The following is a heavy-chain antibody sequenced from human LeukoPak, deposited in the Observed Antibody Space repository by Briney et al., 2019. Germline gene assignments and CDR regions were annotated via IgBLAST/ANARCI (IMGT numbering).Heavy chain of an antibody. V-gene: IGHV3-30*02. J-gene: IGHJ4*02. CDR2: IRYDGSNK. D-gene: IGHD1-26*01. CDR1: GFTFSSYG. Sequence: PGGSLRLSCAASGFTFSSYGMHWVRQAPGKGLEWVAFIRYDGSNKYYADSVKGRFTISRDNSKNTLYLQMNSLRAEDTAVYYCAKDKSPPVGAIGYWGQGTLVTVSS. CDR3: AKDKSPPVGAIGY.